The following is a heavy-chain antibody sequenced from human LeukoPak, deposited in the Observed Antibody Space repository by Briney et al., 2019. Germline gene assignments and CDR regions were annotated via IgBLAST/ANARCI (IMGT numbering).Heavy chain of an antibody. D-gene: IGHD2-21*02. CDR1: GGSIRSSNDY. J-gene: IGHJ6*03. Sequence: SETLSLTCNVSGGSIRSSNDYWGWVRQSPETGLEWIGIVYYTGTTFYNPSLTSRVTISVDTSKRQFSLKMTSVTAADTGIYNCARLVSRETAILPPYYYYMDVWGEGTTVTVSS. V-gene: IGHV4-39*01. CDR3: ARLVSRETAILPPYYYYMDV. CDR2: VYYTGTT.